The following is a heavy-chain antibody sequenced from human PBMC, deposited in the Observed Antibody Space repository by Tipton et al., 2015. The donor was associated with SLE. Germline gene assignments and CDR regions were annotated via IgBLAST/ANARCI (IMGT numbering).Heavy chain of an antibody. CDR1: GVSISSHY. D-gene: IGHD6-13*01. J-gene: IGHJ5*02. CDR3: ARDVVAAAGTWWFDP. V-gene: IGHV4-59*11. CDR2: IYYYSGST. Sequence: TLSLTCTVSGVSISSHYWSWIRQPPGKGLECIGYIYYYSGSTNYNPSLKSRVTISVHTSKNQFSLKLSSVTAADTAVYYCARDVVAAAGTWWFDPWGQGTLVTVSS.